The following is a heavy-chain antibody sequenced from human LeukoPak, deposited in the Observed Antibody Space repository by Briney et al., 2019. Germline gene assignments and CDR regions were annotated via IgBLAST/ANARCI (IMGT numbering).Heavy chain of an antibody. V-gene: IGHV3-13*01. CDR2: FHTDGGI. D-gene: IGHD3-10*01. J-gene: IGHJ4*02. CDR3: ARGSGPGVTTIDS. Sequence: GSLRLSCAASGFNFRNYDMHWVRQAPGKGLEWVSAFHTDGGIYYLDSVKGRFTVFREDDKNSLHLHLNSLRAGDTAVYHCARGSGPGVTTIDSWGRGTLVIVSS. CDR1: GFNFRNYD.